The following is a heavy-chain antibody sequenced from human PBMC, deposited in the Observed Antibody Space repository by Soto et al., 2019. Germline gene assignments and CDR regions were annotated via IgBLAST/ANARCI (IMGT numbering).Heavy chain of an antibody. CDR1: GFSLANYP. Sequence: GGSLRLSCAASGFSLANYPMNWVRQTPGKGLEWISYSSPRGDTIYYAGSVEGRFTIFRDNARNSLSLHMSSLRDEDSALYYCAKGPHTNVGWPYYFESWGQGVPVTVSS. CDR3: AKGPHTNVGWPYYFES. CDR2: SSPRGDTI. J-gene: IGHJ4*02. V-gene: IGHV3-48*02. D-gene: IGHD6-19*01.